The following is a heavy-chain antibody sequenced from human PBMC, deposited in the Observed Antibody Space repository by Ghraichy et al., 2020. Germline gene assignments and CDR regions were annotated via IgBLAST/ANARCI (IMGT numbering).Heavy chain of an antibody. J-gene: IGHJ1*01. CDR3: AGSSWYVAEYFQH. CDR2: SNHSGST. Sequence: SETLSLTCAVYGGSFSGYYWSWIRQPPGKGLEWIGESNHSGSTNYNPSLKRRVTISVDTSKNQFSLKLSSVTAADTAVYYCAGSSWYVAEYFQHWGQGTLLTVSS. V-gene: IGHV4-34*01. CDR1: GGSFSGYY. D-gene: IGHD6-13*01.